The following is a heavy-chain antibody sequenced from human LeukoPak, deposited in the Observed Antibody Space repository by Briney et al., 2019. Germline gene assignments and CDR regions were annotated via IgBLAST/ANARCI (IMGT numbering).Heavy chain of an antibody. CDR2: ISGSGGST. J-gene: IGHJ5*02. D-gene: IGHD6-19*01. CDR1: GFTFSSYA. V-gene: IGHV3-23*01. CDR3: ASQGRSGWYRDWFDP. Sequence: GGSLRLSCAASGFTFSSYAMSWVRQAPGKGLEWVSAISGSGGSTYYADSVKGRFTISRDNSKNTLYLQMNSLRAEDTAVYYCASQGRSGWYRDWFDPWGQGTLVTVSS.